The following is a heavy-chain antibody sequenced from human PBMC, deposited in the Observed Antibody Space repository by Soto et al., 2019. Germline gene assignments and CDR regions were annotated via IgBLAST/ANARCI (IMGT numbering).Heavy chain of an antibody. CDR2: IYYSGST. J-gene: IGHJ4*02. D-gene: IGHD3-22*01. V-gene: IGHV4-39*01. CDR3: ASPRGHRSSGPISAPYY. CDR1: GGSISSSSYY. Sequence: QLQLQESGPGLVKPSETLSLTCTVSGGSISSSSYYWGWIRQPPGKGLEWIGSIYYSGSTYYNPSLKSRVTISVDTSKNQFSLKLSSVTAADTAVYYCASPRGHRSSGPISAPYYWGQGTLVTVSS.